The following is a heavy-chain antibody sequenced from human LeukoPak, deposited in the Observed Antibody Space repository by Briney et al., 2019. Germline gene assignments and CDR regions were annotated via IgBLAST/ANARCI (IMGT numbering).Heavy chain of an antibody. Sequence: GAPLKISCKGSGSTFTSYWIAWVGQMPGKGLEWMGIIYPGDSDTRYSPSFQGQVTISADKSISSAYLQWSSLRASDTAMCYCARADDGDYVKLRYFDLWGRGTLVTVS. V-gene: IGHV5-51*01. CDR1: GSTFTSYW. D-gene: IGHD4-17*01. CDR2: IYPGDSDT. J-gene: IGHJ2*01. CDR3: ARADDGDYVKLRYFDL.